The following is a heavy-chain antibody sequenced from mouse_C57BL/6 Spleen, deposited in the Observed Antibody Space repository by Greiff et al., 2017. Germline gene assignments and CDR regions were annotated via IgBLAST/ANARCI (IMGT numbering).Heavy chain of an antibody. J-gene: IGHJ2*01. CDR2: INPSNGGT. V-gene: IGHV1-53*01. CDR1: GYTFTSYW. CDR3: AREESRDHYFDY. Sequence: QVHVKQPGTELVKPGASVKLSCKASGYTFTSYWMHWVKQRPGQGLEWIGNINPSNGGTNYNEKFKSKATLTVDNSSSTAYMQLSSLTSEDSAVYYCAREESRDHYFDYWGQGTTLTVSS.